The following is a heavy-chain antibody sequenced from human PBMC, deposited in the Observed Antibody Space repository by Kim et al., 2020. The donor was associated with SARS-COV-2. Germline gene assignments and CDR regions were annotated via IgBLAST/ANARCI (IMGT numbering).Heavy chain of an antibody. CDR2: IDRGGST. CDR3: AGGDGYGHYRGTWRFDL. V-gene: IGHV4-34*01. D-gene: IGHD4-17*01. CDR1: GGSFSTYY. Sequence: SETLSLTCAVSGGSFSTYYWSWVRQPPGKGLEWLGEIDRGGSTNYNPSLKSRVSISVDTSKSQFSLKMSSLTAADSAVYYCAGGDGYGHYRGTWRFDLWGRGTLVTVSS. J-gene: IGHJ2*01.